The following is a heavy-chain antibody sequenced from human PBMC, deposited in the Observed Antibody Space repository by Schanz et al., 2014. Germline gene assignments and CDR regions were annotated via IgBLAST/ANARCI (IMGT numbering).Heavy chain of an antibody. CDR3: ARDRQQLVGRIGYYYGMDV. D-gene: IGHD6-13*01. Sequence: QVQLVESGGGVVQPGGSLRLSCAASGFTFSDYYMSWVRQAPGKGLEWVSYISSVGISKYYADSVKGRFTISRDNSKNTLYLQMNSLRAEDTAVYYCARDRQQLVGRIGYYYGMDVWGQGTTV. V-gene: IGHV3-11*04. J-gene: IGHJ6*02. CDR2: ISSVGISK. CDR1: GFTFSDYY.